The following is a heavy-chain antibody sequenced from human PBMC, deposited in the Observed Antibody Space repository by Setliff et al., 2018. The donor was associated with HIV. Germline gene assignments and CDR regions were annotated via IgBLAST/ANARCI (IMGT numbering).Heavy chain of an antibody. D-gene: IGHD3-3*01. J-gene: IGHJ3*02. Sequence: LSLTCAVSGYSISTAYYWAWIRQPPGKGLEWIGGVHHSGSTHYNPSLRSRVTISPQTSKNQFSLELTSVTAADTAVYYCARSFSGRYFWSGYYTGPDPKGENAFDIWGQGTMVTVSS. V-gene: IGHV4-38-2*01. CDR2: VHHSGST. CDR3: ARSFSGRYFWSGYYTGPDPKGENAFDI. CDR1: GYSISTAYY.